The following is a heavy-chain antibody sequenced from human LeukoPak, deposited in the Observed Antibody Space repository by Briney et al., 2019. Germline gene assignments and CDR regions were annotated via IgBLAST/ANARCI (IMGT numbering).Heavy chain of an antibody. Sequence: GGSLRLSCAASGFTFSSFGMHWVRQAPGKGLEWVAFIRNDGSIKYYADSVQGRFTISRDNSKNTLYLQMNSLRPEDTAVYYCAEDWSDSWGSYFDYWGQGTLVTVSS. J-gene: IGHJ4*02. V-gene: IGHV3-30*02. CDR3: AEDWSDSWGSYFDY. CDR2: IRNDGSIK. CDR1: GFTFSSFG. D-gene: IGHD3-16*01.